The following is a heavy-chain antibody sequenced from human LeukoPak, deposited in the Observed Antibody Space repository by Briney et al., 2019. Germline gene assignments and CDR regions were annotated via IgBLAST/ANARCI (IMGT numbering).Heavy chain of an antibody. J-gene: IGHJ2*01. Sequence: SETLSLTRTVSGGSISSYYWSWIRQPPGKGLEWIGYIYYSGSTNYNPSLKSRVTISVDTSKNQFSLKLSSVTAADTAVYYCARHEGGYTWYLGLWGRGTLVTVSS. CDR2: IYYSGST. CDR1: GGSISSYY. D-gene: IGHD5-12*01. CDR3: ARHEGGYTWYLGL. V-gene: IGHV4-59*08.